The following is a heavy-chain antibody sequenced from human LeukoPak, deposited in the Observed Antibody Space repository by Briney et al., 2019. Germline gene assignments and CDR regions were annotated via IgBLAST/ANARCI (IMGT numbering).Heavy chain of an antibody. Sequence: GGSLRLSCAASGFTFSSYSMNWVRQAPGKGLEWVSSISSSSSYIYYADSVKGRFTISRDNAKNSLYLQMNSLRVEDTAMYYCARDMRVFAFDFWGQGTLLTVSS. J-gene: IGHJ4*02. D-gene: IGHD6-13*01. V-gene: IGHV3-21*01. CDR1: GFTFSSYS. CDR3: ARDMRVFAFDF. CDR2: ISSSSSYI.